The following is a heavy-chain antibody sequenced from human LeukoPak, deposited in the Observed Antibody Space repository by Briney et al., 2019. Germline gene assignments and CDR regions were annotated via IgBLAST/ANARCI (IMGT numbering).Heavy chain of an antibody. CDR1: GFTFSSYA. Sequence: GGSLRLSCAASGFTFSSYAMSWVRQAPGKGLEWVSAISGSGGSTYYADSVKGRFTTSRDNSKNTLYLQMNSLRAEDTAVYYCAKEGDVLRYFDWSQGDYWGQGTLVTVSS. J-gene: IGHJ4*02. CDR3: AKEGDVLRYFDWSQGDY. V-gene: IGHV3-23*01. D-gene: IGHD3-9*01. CDR2: ISGSGGST.